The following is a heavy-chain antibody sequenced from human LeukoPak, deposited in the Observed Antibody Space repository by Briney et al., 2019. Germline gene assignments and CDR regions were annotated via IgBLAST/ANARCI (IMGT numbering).Heavy chain of an antibody. CDR1: GYTFTSYY. CDR2: INPSGGST. J-gene: IGHJ4*02. V-gene: IGHV1-46*01. CDR3: ALIVVAGTRFDY. D-gene: IGHD6-19*01. Sequence: ASVKVSCKASGYTFTSYYMHWVRQAPGQGLEWMGIINPSGGSTSYAQKFQGRVTMTRDTSTSTVYMELSSLRSEDTAVYYCALIVVAGTRFDYWGQGTLVTVSS.